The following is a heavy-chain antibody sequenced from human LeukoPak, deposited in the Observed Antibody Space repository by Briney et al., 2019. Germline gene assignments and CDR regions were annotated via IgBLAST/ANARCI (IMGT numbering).Heavy chain of an antibody. CDR1: GGSISIGDNY. CDR2: IYYRGST. V-gene: IGHV4-30-4*08. J-gene: IGHJ4*02. D-gene: IGHD6-13*01. CDR3: ARGDLYSSSWYN. Sequence: NPSETLSLTCTVSGGSISIGDNYWSWIRQPPGKGLEWLGYIYYRGSTYYNPSPKTRVTISVDTSKNQFSLKLRSVTAADTAVYYCARGDLYSSSWYNWGQGTLVTVSS.